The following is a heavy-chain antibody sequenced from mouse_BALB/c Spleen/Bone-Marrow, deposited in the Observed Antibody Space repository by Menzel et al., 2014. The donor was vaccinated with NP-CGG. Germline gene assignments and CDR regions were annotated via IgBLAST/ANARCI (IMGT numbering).Heavy chain of an antibody. CDR1: GFTFSNYW. J-gene: IGHJ3*01. CDR3: TTGFAY. CDR2: IRLKSYNYAT. Sequence: EVKVEESGGGLVQPGGSMKLSCVASGFTFSNYWMNWVRQSPEKGLEWIAEIRLKSYNYATHYAESVKGRFTISRDDSKSSVYLQMNNLRAEDTGIDYCTTGFAYWGQGTLVTVSA. V-gene: IGHV6-6*02.